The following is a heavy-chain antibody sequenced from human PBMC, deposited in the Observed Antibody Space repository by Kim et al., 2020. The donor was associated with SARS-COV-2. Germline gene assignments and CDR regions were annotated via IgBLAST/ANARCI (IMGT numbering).Heavy chain of an antibody. V-gene: IGHV3-30*18. CDR2: ISYDGSNK. Sequence: GGSLRLSCAASGFTFSSYGMHWVRQAPGKGLEWVAIISYDGSNKYYADSVKGRFTISRDNSKNTLYLQMNSLRPEDTAVYYCAKDLAYTWNDWDYYYYHGMDVWGQGTTVTVSS. J-gene: IGHJ6*02. D-gene: IGHD1-1*01. CDR3: AKDLAYTWNDWDYYYYHGMDV. CDR1: GFTFSSYG.